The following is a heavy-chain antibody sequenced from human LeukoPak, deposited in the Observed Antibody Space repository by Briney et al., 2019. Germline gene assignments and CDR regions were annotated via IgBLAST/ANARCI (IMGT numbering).Heavy chain of an antibody. Sequence: GESLKISCKGSGYSFTSYWIGWVRQMPGKGLEWMGIIYPGDSDTRYSPSFQGQATISADKSISTAYLQWSSLKASDTAMYYCARHEGKWELSRYYYYYMDVWGKGTTVTVSS. J-gene: IGHJ6*03. CDR3: ARHEGKWELSRYYYYYMDV. CDR2: IYPGDSDT. D-gene: IGHD1-26*01. V-gene: IGHV5-51*01. CDR1: GYSFTSYW.